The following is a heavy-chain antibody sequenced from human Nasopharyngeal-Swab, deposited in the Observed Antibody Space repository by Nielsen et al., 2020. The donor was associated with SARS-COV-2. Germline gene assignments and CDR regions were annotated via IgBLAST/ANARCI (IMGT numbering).Heavy chain of an antibody. D-gene: IGHD2-2*02. CDR3: ARDGRTYCSSTSCDNRTYYYYGMDV. V-gene: IGHV3-9*01. J-gene: IGHJ6*02. CDR1: GFTFDDYA. CDR2: ISWNSGSI. Sequence: SLKISCAASGFTFDDYAMHWVRQAPGKGLEWVSGISWNSGSIGYADSVKGRFTISRDNAKNSLYLQMNSLRAEDTAVYYCARDGRTYCSSTSCDNRTYYYYGMDVWGQGTTVTVSS.